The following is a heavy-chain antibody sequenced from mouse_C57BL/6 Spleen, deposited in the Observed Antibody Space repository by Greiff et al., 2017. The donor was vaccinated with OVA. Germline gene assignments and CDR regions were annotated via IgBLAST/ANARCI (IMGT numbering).Heavy chain of an antibody. CDR1: GYSITSGYY. Sequence: VQLKESGPGLVKPSQSLSLTCSVTGYSITSGYYWNWIRQFPGNKLEWMGYISYDGSNNYNPSLKNRISITRDTSKNQFFLKLNSVTTEDTATYYCARAMGPYWGQGTTLTVSS. CDR2: ISYDGSN. V-gene: IGHV3-6*01. J-gene: IGHJ2*01. D-gene: IGHD2-3*01. CDR3: ARAMGPY.